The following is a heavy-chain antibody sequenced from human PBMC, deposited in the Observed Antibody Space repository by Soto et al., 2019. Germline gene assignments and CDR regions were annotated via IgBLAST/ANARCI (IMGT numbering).Heavy chain of an antibody. CDR1: GYTFTSYG. J-gene: IGHJ3*02. V-gene: IGHV1-18*01. D-gene: IGHD2-15*01. Sequence: QVQLVQSGAEVKKPGASVKVSCKASGYTFTSYGISWVRQAPGQGLEWMGWISAYNGNTNYAQKLQGRVTMTTDTSTSTAYMELRSLRSDDTAVYYCARVPIDNYCSGGSCYSVAGAFDIWSQGTMVNVSS. CDR3: ARVPIDNYCSGGSCYSVAGAFDI. CDR2: ISAYNGNT.